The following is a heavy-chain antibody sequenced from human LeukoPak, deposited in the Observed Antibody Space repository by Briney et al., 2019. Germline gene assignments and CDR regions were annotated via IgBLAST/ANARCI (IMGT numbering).Heavy chain of an antibody. CDR3: ARDRGYCSGGTWRIQYFVY. D-gene: IGHD2-15*01. J-gene: IGHJ4*02. CDR1: GFTFTDYW. V-gene: IGHV3-7*04. Sequence: PGGSLRLSCAASGFTFTDYWMSWVRQAPGKGLEWVANIEQGGSDKYQLGSVMGRFTISRDNAKNSLYLQMNSLRAEDTAVYYCARDRGYCSGGTWRIQYFVYWGQGTLVTVSS. CDR2: IEQGGSDK.